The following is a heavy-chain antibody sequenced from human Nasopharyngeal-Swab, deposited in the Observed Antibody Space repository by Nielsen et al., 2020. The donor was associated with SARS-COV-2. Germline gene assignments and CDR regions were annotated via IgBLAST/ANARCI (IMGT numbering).Heavy chain of an antibody. Sequence: GESLKISCAASEFTFSEYNMNWVRQAPGKGLEWVATINSKGVYIFYADSLRGRFTISRDNAENSLYLQMNSLRAEDTALYYCAKDSSGWYDDYGMDVWGQGTTVTVSS. CDR3: AKDSSGWYDDYGMDV. CDR2: INSKGVYI. V-gene: IGHV3-21*04. D-gene: IGHD6-19*01. CDR1: EFTFSEYN. J-gene: IGHJ6*02.